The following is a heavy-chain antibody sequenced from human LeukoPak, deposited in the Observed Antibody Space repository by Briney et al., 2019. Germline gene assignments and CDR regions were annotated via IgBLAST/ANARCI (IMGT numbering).Heavy chain of an antibody. CDR2: FYVGGAT. J-gene: IGHJ4*02. CDR3: ARGDGYNFFDY. CDR1: GFTVSSNY. D-gene: IGHD5-24*01. Sequence: GGSLRLSCAASGFTVSSNYMSWVRQASGKGLEWVSVFYVGGATYYADSVKGRFTISRDNSENTLYLQMKSLRAEDTAVYYCARGDGYNFFDYWGQGTLVTVSS. V-gene: IGHV3-53*01.